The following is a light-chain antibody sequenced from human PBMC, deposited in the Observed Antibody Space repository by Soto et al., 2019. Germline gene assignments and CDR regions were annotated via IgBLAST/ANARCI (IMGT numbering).Light chain of an antibody. CDR1: SSDVGSYNL. CDR2: EVS. CDR3: CSYAASSTSV. V-gene: IGLV2-23*02. Sequence: HSVLTQPASVSRSPGQAITISCTGTSSDVGSYNLVSWYQQHPGKAPKVMIYEVSKRPSGVPNRFSGSKSGNTASLTISGLQADDYADYYCCSYAASSTSVVGTGTMLT. J-gene: IGLJ6*01.